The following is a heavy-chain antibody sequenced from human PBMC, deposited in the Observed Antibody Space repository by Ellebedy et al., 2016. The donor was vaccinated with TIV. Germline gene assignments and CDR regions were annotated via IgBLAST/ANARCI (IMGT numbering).Heavy chain of an antibody. J-gene: IGHJ3*02. Sequence: PGGSLRLSCKGYGDSFTNYWISWVRQVPGEGLEWMGRIDPSDSYTNYRPSFEGHVTISADKAISTVYLQWSSLQASDTAMYYCASSLMAVGTVGPHAFDIWGQGTLVAVSS. CDR3: ASSLMAVGTVGPHAFDI. V-gene: IGHV5-10-1*01. CDR1: GDSFTNYW. CDR2: IDPSDSYT. D-gene: IGHD6-19*01.